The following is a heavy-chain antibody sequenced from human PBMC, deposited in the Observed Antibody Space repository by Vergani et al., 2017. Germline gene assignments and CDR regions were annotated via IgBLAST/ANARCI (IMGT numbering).Heavy chain of an antibody. J-gene: IGHJ4*02. V-gene: IGHV3-48*01. Sequence: EVQLVESGGGLVQPGGSLTLSCAASGFSFSIYGMNWVRQAPGKGLEWVSYISGSRSDLSYADSVKGRFTISRDNATNSLYLQMNSLRAEDTALYYCARAEYQLPYHYWGQGTLVTVSS. CDR1: GFSFSIYG. D-gene: IGHD2-2*01. CDR2: ISGSRSDL. CDR3: ARAEYQLPYHY.